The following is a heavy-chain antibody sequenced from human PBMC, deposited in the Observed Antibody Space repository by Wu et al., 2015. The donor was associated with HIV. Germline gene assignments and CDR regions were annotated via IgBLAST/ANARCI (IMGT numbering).Heavy chain of an antibody. CDR2: INPNSGGT. V-gene: IGHV1-2*02. D-gene: IGHD2-2*01. CDR3: ARDRASWGGYEGGDY. CDR1: GYTFTGYY. Sequence: QVQLVQSGAEVKKPGASVKVSCKASGYTFTGYYMHWVRQAPGQGLEWMGWINPNSGGTNYAQKFQGRVTMTRDTSISTAYMELSRLRSDDTAVYYCARDRASWGGYEGGDYWGQGNPGHRSPQ. J-gene: IGHJ4*02.